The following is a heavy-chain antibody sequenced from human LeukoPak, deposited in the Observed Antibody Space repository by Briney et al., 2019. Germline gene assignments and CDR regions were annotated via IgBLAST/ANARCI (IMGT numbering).Heavy chain of an antibody. CDR1: GFTFSSYA. CDR3: AKDGLGYSGYGYVYYYHGMDV. J-gene: IGHJ6*02. V-gene: IGHV3-64*01. Sequence: GGSLRLSCAASGFTFSSYAMHWVRQAPGKGLEYVSAISSNGGSTYYANSVKGRFTISRDNAKNTLYLQMNSLRAADTAVYYCAKDGLGYSGYGYVYYYHGMDVWGQGTTVTVSS. CDR2: ISSNGGST. D-gene: IGHD5-12*01.